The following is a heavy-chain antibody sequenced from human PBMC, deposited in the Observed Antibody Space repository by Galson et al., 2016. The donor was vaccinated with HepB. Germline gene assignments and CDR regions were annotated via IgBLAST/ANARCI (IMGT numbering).Heavy chain of an antibody. V-gene: IGHV4-34*01. Sequence: VYGGSFSDYYWSWIRQPPGKGLEWIGEINHSGTINYNPSLKSRVTISVDTSKNQFSLNLGSVTAADTAVYYCARRTVVPTAGNWFDPWGQGTLVTVSS. CDR2: INHSGTI. J-gene: IGHJ5*02. D-gene: IGHD2-2*01. CDR3: ARRTVVPTAGNWFDP. CDR1: GGSFSDYY.